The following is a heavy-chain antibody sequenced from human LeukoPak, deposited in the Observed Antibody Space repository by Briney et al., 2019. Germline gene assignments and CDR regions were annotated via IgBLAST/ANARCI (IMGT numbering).Heavy chain of an antibody. J-gene: IGHJ4*02. V-gene: IGHV4-59*08. Sequence: SETLSLTCTVSGGSISSYYWSWIRQPPGKGLEWIGYIYYSGSTKYNPSLKSRVTISVDTSKNQFSLKLSFVTAADTAVYYCAGQYTGYDAFDYWGQGTLVTVSS. CDR1: GGSISSYY. CDR2: IYYSGST. CDR3: AGQYTGYDAFDY. D-gene: IGHD5-12*01.